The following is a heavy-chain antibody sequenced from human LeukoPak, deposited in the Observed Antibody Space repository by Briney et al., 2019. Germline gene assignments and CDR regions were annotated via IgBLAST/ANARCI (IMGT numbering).Heavy chain of an antibody. J-gene: IGHJ1*01. Sequence: SETLSLTCTVSGGSINSYYWNWLRQPPGKTLEWIGYVSSSGSTNYSPFFKSRLTISLDTSKNQFSLNLRSVTAADTAVYYCAREEVGATGDHFQHWGQGTLVTVSS. CDR1: GGSINSYY. CDR2: VSSSGST. D-gene: IGHD1-26*01. CDR3: AREEVGATGDHFQH. V-gene: IGHV4-59*01.